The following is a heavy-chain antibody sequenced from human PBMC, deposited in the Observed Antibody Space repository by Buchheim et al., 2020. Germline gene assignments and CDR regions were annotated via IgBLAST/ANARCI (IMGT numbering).Heavy chain of an antibody. D-gene: IGHD3-10*01. V-gene: IGHV3-23*04. Sequence: EVQLVASGGGLVQPGGSLRLSCAASGFTFSSYAMSWVRQAPGKGLEWVSAISGSGGSTYYADSVKGRFTISRDNSKNTLYLQMNSLRAEDTAVYYCARDYYGSGSYLVYYYYGMDVWGQGTT. CDR1: GFTFSSYA. CDR3: ARDYYGSGSYLVYYYYGMDV. J-gene: IGHJ6*02. CDR2: ISGSGGST.